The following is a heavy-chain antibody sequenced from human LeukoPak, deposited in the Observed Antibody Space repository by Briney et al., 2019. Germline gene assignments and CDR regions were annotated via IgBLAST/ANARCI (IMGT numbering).Heavy chain of an antibody. J-gene: IGHJ6*03. CDR3: ARLAFGELFRGPKAKQYYYYYMDV. CDR2: INPNSGGT. D-gene: IGHD3-10*01. Sequence: GASVKVSCKASGYTFTGYYMHWVRQAPGQGLEWMGWINPNSGGTNYAQKFQGRVTMTRDTSISTAYMELSRLRSDDTAVYYCARLAFGELFRGPKAKQYYYYYMDVWGKGTTVTVSS. V-gene: IGHV1-2*02. CDR1: GYTFTGYY.